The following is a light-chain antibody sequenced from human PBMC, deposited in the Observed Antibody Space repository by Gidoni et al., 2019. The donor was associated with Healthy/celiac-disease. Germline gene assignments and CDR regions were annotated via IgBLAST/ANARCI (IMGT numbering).Light chain of an antibody. CDR3: QNGFT. CDR1: QSVLYSSNNKNY. J-gene: IGKJ3*01. Sequence: DIVRTQSPDSLAVSLGERATINFKSSQSVLYSSNNKNYLAWYQQKPGQPPKLLIYWASTGESGVPDRFRGSGSGTDFTLTISSLQAENVAGYYCQNGFTFXPXTKVDIK. CDR2: WAS. V-gene: IGKV4-1*01.